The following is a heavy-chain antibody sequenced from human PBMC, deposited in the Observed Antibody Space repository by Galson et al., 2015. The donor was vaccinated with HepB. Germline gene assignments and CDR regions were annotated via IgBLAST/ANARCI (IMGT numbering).Heavy chain of an antibody. J-gene: IGHJ4*02. V-gene: IGHV3-11*06. CDR3: ARALRYCSSTSCYFWRY. CDR2: ISSSSSYT. CDR1: GFTFSDYY. D-gene: IGHD2-2*01. Sequence: SLRLSCAASGFTFSDYYMSWIRQAPGKGLEWVSYISSSSSYTNYADSVKGRFTISRDNAKNSLYLQMNSLRAEDTAVYYCARALRYCSSTSCYFWRYWGQGTLVTVSS.